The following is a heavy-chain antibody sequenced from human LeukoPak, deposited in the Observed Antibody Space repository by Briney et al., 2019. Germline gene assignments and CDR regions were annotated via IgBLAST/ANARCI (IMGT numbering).Heavy chain of an antibody. CDR2: IIPIFGTA. CDR3: AVIVVVPAATSTNWFDP. D-gene: IGHD2-2*01. Sequence: VASVKVSCKASGGTFSSYAISWVRQAPGQGLEWMGGIIPIFGTANYAQKFQGRVTITADESTSTPYMELSSLRSEDTAVYYCAVIVVVPAATSTNWFDPWGQGTLVTVSS. CDR1: GGTFSSYA. J-gene: IGHJ5*02. V-gene: IGHV1-69*01.